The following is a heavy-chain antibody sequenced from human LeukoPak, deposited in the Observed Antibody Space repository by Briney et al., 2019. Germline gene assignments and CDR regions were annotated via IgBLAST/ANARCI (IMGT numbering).Heavy chain of an antibody. V-gene: IGHV1-2*06. J-gene: IGHJ4*02. CDR1: GYTFTGYY. Sequence: ASVKVSCKASGYTFTGYYMHWVRQAPGQGLGWMGRINPNSGGTNYAQKFQGRVTMTRDTSISTAYMELSRLRSDDTAVYYCARWEIAAAGTGGFDYWGQGTLVTVSS. CDR3: ARWEIAAAGTGGFDY. D-gene: IGHD6-13*01. CDR2: INPNSGGT.